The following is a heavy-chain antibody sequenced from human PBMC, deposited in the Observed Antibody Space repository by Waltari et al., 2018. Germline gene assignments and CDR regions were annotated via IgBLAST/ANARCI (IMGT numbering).Heavy chain of an antibody. CDR3: AREGSHLTTVNDY. V-gene: IGHV1-2*02. CDR2: IKPRSGET. D-gene: IGHD4-4*01. J-gene: IGHJ4*02. Sequence: QEHLVQSGAEVKKPGASVRVSCKASGYTFTAYYIHWVRQAPGQGLGWMGWIKPRSGETKYAQKLHGRVTMTRDTSINTAYMELSSLLFDDTAVYYCAREGSHLTTVNDYWGQGTLVIVSS. CDR1: GYTFTAYY.